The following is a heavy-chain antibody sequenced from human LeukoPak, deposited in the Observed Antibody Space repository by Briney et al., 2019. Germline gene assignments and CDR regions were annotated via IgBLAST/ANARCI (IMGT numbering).Heavy chain of an antibody. CDR3: AKGGVAGLYYYYGIDV. V-gene: IGHV3-23*01. CDR1: GFTFSSYG. D-gene: IGHD6-19*01. Sequence: GSLRLSCAASGFTFSSYGMHWVRQAPGKGLEWVSALSGSGSNTYYTDSVKGRFTISRDNSKNTLYLQINSLRAEDTAVYYCAKGGVAGLYYYYGIDVWGQGTTVTVSS. J-gene: IGHJ6*02. CDR2: LSGSGSNT.